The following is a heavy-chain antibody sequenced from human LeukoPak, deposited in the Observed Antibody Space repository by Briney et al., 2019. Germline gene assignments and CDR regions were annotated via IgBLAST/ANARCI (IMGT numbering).Heavy chain of an antibody. Sequence: SETLSLTCTVSGGSISSYYWSWIRQPPGKGLECIGYIYYSGSTNYNPSLKSRVTISVDTSKTQCSLKLSSVTAADTAVSYCARGGGIYDYVWGSYRYAFDYWGQGTLVTVSS. CDR3: ARGGGIYDYVWGSYRYAFDY. J-gene: IGHJ4*02. D-gene: IGHD3-16*02. CDR1: GGSISSYY. V-gene: IGHV4-59*01. CDR2: IYYSGST.